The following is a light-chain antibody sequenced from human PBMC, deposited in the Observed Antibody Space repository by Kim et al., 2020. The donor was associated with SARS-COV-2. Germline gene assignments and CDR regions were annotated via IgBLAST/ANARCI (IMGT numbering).Light chain of an antibody. J-gene: IGLJ3*02. V-gene: IGLV10-54*01. Sequence: TPTITWTGNNNDLGNQGVAGLHQRRGHPPKLLSYRNDNRPSGISERFSASRSGNTASLTITGLQPEDEADYYCSAWDFTISAWVFGGGTQLTVL. CDR3: SAWDFTISAWV. CDR2: RND. CDR1: NNDLGNQG.